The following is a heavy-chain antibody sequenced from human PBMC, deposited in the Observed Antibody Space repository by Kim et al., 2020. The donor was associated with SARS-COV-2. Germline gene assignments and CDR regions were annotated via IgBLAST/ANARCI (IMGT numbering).Heavy chain of an antibody. J-gene: IGHJ4*02. CDR2: IYPGDSDT. V-gene: IGHV5-51*01. D-gene: IGHD3-10*01. CDR3: ARQLLWFGEGGDD. CDR1: GYSFTSYW. Sequence: GESLKISCKGSGYSFTSYWIGWVRQMPGKGLEWMGIIYPGDSDTRYSPSFQGQVTISADKSVSTAYLQWSSLKASDTAMYYCARQLLWFGEGGDDWGQGTLVTVSS.